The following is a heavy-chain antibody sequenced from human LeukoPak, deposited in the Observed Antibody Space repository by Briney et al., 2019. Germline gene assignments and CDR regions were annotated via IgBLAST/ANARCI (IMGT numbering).Heavy chain of an antibody. CDR3: ARNITIFGATT. D-gene: IGHD3-3*01. J-gene: IGHJ4*02. Sequence: GGSLRLSCAASGFSLSTYWMTWLRQAPGKGLEWVANIKRDGSRINYVDAVRGRFIISRDNAENSIYLQMDSLRVEDTAVYYCARNITIFGATTRGQGTLVTVSS. CDR1: GFSLSTYW. CDR2: IKRDGSRI. V-gene: IGHV3-7*01.